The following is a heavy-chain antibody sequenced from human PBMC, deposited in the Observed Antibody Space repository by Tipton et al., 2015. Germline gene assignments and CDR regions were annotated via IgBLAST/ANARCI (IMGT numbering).Heavy chain of an antibody. J-gene: IGHJ6*02. D-gene: IGHD4-17*01. CDR1: GGSVTSGSYY. Sequence: GLVKPSENLSLTCTVSGGSVTSGSYYWSWIRQPPGKGLEWIGYISYTDGAHYNPALKSRVTISVDTPKNQVSLKLSSVTAADTAVYYCASGHGDYVNGMDVWGQGTTVTVSS. CDR3: ASGHGDYVNGMDV. CDR2: ISYTDGA. V-gene: IGHV4-61*01.